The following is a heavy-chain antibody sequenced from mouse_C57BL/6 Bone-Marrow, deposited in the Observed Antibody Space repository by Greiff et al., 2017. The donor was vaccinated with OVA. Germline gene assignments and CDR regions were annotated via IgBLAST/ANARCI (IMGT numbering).Heavy chain of an antibody. Sequence: EVQGVESGPGLAKPSQTLSLTCSVTGYSITSDYWNWIRKFPGNKLEYMGYISYSGSTYYNPSLKSRISITRDTSKNQYYLQLNSVTTEDTATYYCARFSTGRGWYFDVWGTGTTVTVSS. CDR1: GYSITSDY. D-gene: IGHD4-1*02. V-gene: IGHV3-8*01. CDR2: ISYSGST. J-gene: IGHJ1*03. CDR3: ARFSTGRGWYFDV.